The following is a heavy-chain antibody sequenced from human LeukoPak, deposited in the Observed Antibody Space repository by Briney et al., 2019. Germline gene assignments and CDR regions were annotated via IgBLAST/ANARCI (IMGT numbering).Heavy chain of an antibody. CDR1: GYTFTSYA. D-gene: IGHD3-10*01. CDR3: SSFGAHSFDY. Sequence: GASVNVSCKTSGYTFTSYAMNWVRQAPGQGLEVMGWINTGTGNPTYAQGFTGRFVFSLDTSVSTAYLQISTLEPEDTAVYYCSSFGAHSFDYWGQGTLVTVSS. V-gene: IGHV7-4-1*02. CDR2: INTGTGNP. J-gene: IGHJ4*02.